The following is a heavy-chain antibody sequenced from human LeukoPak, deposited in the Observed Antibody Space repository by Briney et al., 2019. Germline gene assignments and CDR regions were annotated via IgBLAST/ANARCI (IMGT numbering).Heavy chain of an antibody. Sequence: GGSLRLSCAASGFTFSSYGMHWPRQGPGKGLEWVAVIWYDGSKKFYADSVQGRFTISRDDSKNTLYLQMNSLRAEDTAVYYCARGPTTVVTPAVDDYYYYMDVWGKGTTVTVSS. D-gene: IGHD4-23*01. CDR1: GFTFSSYG. J-gene: IGHJ6*03. CDR3: ARGPTTVVTPAVDDYYYYMDV. CDR2: IWYDGSKK. V-gene: IGHV3-33*01.